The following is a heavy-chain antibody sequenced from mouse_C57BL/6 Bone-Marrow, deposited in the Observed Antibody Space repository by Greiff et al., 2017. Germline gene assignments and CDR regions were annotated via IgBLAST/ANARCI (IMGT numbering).Heavy chain of an antibody. Sequence: QVQLQQSGAELVRPGTSVKMSCKASGYTFTNYWIGWAKQRPGHGLEWIGDIYPGGGYTNYNEKFKGKATLTADKSSSTAYIQFSSLTSEDSAIYYCAIYDGYAWFAYWGQGTLVTVSA. J-gene: IGHJ3*01. D-gene: IGHD2-3*01. CDR3: AIYDGYAWFAY. CDR1: GYTFTNYW. CDR2: IYPGGGYT. V-gene: IGHV1-63*01.